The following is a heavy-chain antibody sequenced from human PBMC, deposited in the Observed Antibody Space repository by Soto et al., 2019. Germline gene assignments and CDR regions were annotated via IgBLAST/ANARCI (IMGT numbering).Heavy chain of an antibody. D-gene: IGHD2-8*02. CDR2: INPSGGSP. CDR3: ARTRAPGASDAFDI. V-gene: IGHV1-46*01. CDR1: GYTFTRHY. J-gene: IGHJ3*02. Sequence: ASVKVSCKASGYTFTRHYIYWVRQAPGEGLQWMGFINPSGGSPVYPQKFQGTVTMTSDTSTTTVYMELSSLRSEDTGVYYCARTRAPGASDAFDIWGQGTMVTVSS.